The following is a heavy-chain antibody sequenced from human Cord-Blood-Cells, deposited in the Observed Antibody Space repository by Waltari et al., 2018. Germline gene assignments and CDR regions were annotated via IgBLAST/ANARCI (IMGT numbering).Heavy chain of an antibody. V-gene: IGHV4-38-2*01. CDR1: GYSISSGYY. D-gene: IGHD2-21*02. CDR3: ATLTSSY. CDR2: IYHSGST. Sequence: QVQLQESGPGLVKPSETLSLTCAVSGYSISSGYYWGWIRQPPGKGLEWIGSIYHSGSTYYNPSLKSRVTISVDTSTTQFSLKLSSVTAADTAVYYCATLTSSYWGQGTLVTVSS. J-gene: IGHJ4*02.